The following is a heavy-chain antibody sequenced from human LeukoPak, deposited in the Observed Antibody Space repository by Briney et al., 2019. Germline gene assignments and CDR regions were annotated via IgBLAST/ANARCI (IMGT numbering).Heavy chain of an antibody. V-gene: IGHV3-74*01. Sequence: GGSLRLSCAASGFTFSPYWMKWVRQAPGKGLEWVSRINSDGTVTSYADSVKGRFTISRDNSKNTLYLQMNSLRVEDMAVYYCAKDLTELALALNCWGQGTLVTVSS. CDR3: AKDLTELALALNC. CDR2: INSDGTVT. D-gene: IGHD3-16*01. J-gene: IGHJ4*02. CDR1: GFTFSPYW.